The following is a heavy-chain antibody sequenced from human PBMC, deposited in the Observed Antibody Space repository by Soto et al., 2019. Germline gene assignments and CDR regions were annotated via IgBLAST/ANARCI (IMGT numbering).Heavy chain of an antibody. V-gene: IGHV1-69*13. Sequence: SVKVSCKASGGTFSSYAISWVRQAPGQGLEWMGGIIPIFGTANYAQKFQGRVTITADESTSTAYMELSSLRSEDTAVYYCASLKGSGSYYTLYYYGMDVWGQGTTVTVSS. CDR2: IIPIFGTA. J-gene: IGHJ6*02. CDR3: ASLKGSGSYYTLYYYGMDV. D-gene: IGHD3-10*01. CDR1: GGTFSSYA.